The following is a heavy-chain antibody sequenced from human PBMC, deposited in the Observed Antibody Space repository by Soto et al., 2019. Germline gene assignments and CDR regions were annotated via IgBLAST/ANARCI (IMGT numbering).Heavy chain of an antibody. CDR3: ARLHCHRPNCVPLGH. CDR1: GGSISDDTYY. J-gene: IGHJ1*01. Sequence: QLQLQESGPGLVKPSETLSLTCTVSGGSISDDTYYWAWIRQPPGKGLGWIGSIYYSGTSSYNPSLKNRVTMSVDTSKKQLSIRLSSVTAADPAVYYCARLHCHRPNCVPLGHWGQGTLVIVSS. CDR2: IYYSGTS. V-gene: IGHV4-39*01. D-gene: IGHD1-1*01.